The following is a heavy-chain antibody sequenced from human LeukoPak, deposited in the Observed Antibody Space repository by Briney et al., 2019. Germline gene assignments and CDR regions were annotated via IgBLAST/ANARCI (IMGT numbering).Heavy chain of an antibody. CDR1: GFPFSTYA. V-gene: IGHV3-23*01. CDR3: AKDVYGDYGGLDY. Sequence: GGSLRLSCAASGFPFSTYAMSWVRQAPGKGLEWVSIIRGSDGSTYYADSVKGRFAIYRDNSKNTLYLQMNSLRAEDTDVYYCAKDVYGDYGGLDYWGKGTLVTVSS. J-gene: IGHJ4*02. CDR2: IRGSDGST. D-gene: IGHD4-17*01.